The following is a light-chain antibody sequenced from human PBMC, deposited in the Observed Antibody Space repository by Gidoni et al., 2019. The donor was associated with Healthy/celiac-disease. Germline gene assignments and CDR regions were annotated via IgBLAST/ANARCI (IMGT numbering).Light chain of an antibody. CDR2: AAA. CDR1: QSTSSY. V-gene: IGKV1-39*01. CDR3: QQRYSTLLT. Sequence: DTQMTPSPSSLSASVGDRVTITRRARQSTSSYLNRYHQKPGKAPKLLIYAAASLQSGVASRLIGSGAGTDFTLTISSLQPEDVATYYCQQRYSTLLTFGPGTKVDIK. J-gene: IGKJ3*01.